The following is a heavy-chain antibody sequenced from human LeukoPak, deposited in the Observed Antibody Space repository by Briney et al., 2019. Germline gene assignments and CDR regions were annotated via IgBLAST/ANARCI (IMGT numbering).Heavy chain of an antibody. CDR3: AREQHGSGSYYALGDY. V-gene: IGHV1-46*01. D-gene: IGHD3-10*01. Sequence: ASVKVSCKASGYTFTSYYMHWVRQAPGRGLEWMGIINPSGGSTSYAQKFQGRVTMTRDTSTSTVYMELSSLRSEDTAVYYCAREQHGSGSYYALGDYWGQGTLVTVSS. J-gene: IGHJ4*02. CDR1: GYTFTSYY. CDR2: INPSGGST.